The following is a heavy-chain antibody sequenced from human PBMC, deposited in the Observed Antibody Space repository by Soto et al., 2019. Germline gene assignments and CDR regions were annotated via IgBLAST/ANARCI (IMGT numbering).Heavy chain of an antibody. CDR2: ISGSGGST. CDR1: GFTFSSYA. Sequence: EVQLLESGGGLVQPGGSLRLSCAASGFTFSSYAMSWVRQAPGKGLEWVSAISGSGGSTYYADSVKGRFTISRDNSKNTLYLQMNSLRAEDTAVYYCAKEGRRYSSRGLEFDPWGQGTLVTVSS. V-gene: IGHV3-23*01. D-gene: IGHD6-13*01. J-gene: IGHJ5*02. CDR3: AKEGRRYSSRGLEFDP.